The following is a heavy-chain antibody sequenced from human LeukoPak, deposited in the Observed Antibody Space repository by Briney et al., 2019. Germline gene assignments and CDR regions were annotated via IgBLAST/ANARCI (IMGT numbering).Heavy chain of an antibody. J-gene: IGHJ4*02. CDR2: IYYSGST. V-gene: IGHV4-59*01. CDR1: GGSINTYY. CDR3: ARGLPRLDY. Sequence: SETLSLTCTVSGGSINTYYWSWIRQPPGKGLEWIGYIYYSGSTNYNPSLRSRVTISVDTSKNQFSLKLSSVTAADTAVYYCARGLPRLDYWGQGTLVTVSS.